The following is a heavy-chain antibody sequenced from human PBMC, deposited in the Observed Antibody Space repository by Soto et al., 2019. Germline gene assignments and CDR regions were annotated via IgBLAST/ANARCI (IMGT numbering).Heavy chain of an antibody. J-gene: IGHJ4*02. CDR2: ISSSSSYI. D-gene: IGHD3-9*01. CDR1: GFTFSSYS. V-gene: IGHV3-21*01. Sequence: GGSLRLSCAASGFTFSSYSMNWVRQAPGKGLEWASSISSSSSYIYYADSVKGRFTISRDNAKNSLYLQMNSLRAEDTAVYYCARDQDDILTPSFNWGQGTLVTVSS. CDR3: ARDQDDILTPSFN.